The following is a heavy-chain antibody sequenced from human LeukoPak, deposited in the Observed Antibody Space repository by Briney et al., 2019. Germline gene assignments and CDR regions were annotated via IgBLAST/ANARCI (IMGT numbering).Heavy chain of an antibody. CDR1: GFTSSSYA. CDR2: ISGSGGST. D-gene: IGHD3-22*01. V-gene: IGHV3-23*01. Sequence: PGGSLRLSCAASGFTSSSYAMSWVRQAPGKGLEWVSAISGSGGSTYYADSVKGRFTISRDNSKNTLYLQMNSLRAEDTAVYYCAKELLDSSGYSLGDYWGQGTLVTVSS. J-gene: IGHJ4*02. CDR3: AKELLDSSGYSLGDY.